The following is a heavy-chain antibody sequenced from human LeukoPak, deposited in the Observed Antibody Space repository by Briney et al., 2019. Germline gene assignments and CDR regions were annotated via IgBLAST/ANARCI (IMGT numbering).Heavy chain of an antibody. V-gene: IGHV1-69*13. CDR1: GGTFSSYA. Sequence: ASVKVSCKASGGTFSSYAFSWVRQAPGQGLEWMGGIIPIFGTSNYAQTFQGRVAITADESTTTVYMGLSSLTSEDTAVYYCARNDHTDYPSPYGMDVWGQGTTVTVSS. CDR2: IIPIFGTS. D-gene: IGHD4-11*01. CDR3: ARNDHTDYPSPYGMDV. J-gene: IGHJ6*02.